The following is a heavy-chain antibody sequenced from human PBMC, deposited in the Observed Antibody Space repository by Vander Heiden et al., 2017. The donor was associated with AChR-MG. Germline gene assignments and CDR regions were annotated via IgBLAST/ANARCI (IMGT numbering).Heavy chain of an antibody. Sequence: QVQLQQWGAGLLKPSETLSLTCAVYGGSFSGYYWGWIRQPPGKGLEWIGEINHSGSTNYNPSLKSRVTISVDTSKNQFSLKLSSVTAADTAVYYCARDSVLRYFDWLGDKYYFDYWGQGTLVTVSS. D-gene: IGHD3-9*01. J-gene: IGHJ4*02. V-gene: IGHV4-34*01. CDR2: INHSGST. CDR1: GGSFSGYY. CDR3: ARDSVLRYFDWLGDKYYFDY.